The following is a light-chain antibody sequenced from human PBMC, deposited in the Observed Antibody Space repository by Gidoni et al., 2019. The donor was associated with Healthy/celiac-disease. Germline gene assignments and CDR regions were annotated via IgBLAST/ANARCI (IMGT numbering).Light chain of an antibody. CDR3: QQYGSSPGT. CDR1: QSVSSSY. Sequence: EIVLTQSPGTLSLSPGERATLSCRASQSVSSSYLAWYQQKPGQAPRLLIYGASSRATGIPDRFSGSGSGTDFTLTISRLEPEDFAVYYWQQYGSSPGTFXQXTKVEIK. J-gene: IGKJ1*01. CDR2: GAS. V-gene: IGKV3-20*01.